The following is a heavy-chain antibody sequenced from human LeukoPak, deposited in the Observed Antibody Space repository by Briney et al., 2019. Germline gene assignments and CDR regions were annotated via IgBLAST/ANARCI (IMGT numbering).Heavy chain of an antibody. CDR1: GGSISSGGYC. D-gene: IGHD2-2*01. Sequence: SETLSLTCTVSGGSISSGGYCWSWIRQHPGKGLEWIGYIYYSGSTYYNPSLKSRVTISVDTSKNQFSLKLSSVTAADTAVYYCARGVVPAAQNYYFDYWGQGTLVTVSS. CDR3: ARGVVPAAQNYYFDY. V-gene: IGHV4-31*03. CDR2: IYYSGST. J-gene: IGHJ4*02.